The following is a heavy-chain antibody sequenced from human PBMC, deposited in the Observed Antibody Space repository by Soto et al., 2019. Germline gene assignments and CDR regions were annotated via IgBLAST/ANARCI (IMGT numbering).Heavy chain of an antibody. V-gene: IGHV4-39*01. J-gene: IGHJ3*02. Sequence: QLQLQESGPGLVKPSETLSLTCTVSGGSISSSSYYWGWIRQPPEKGLEWIGSIYYSGSTYYNPSLKSRVTISVDTSKNQFSLKLSSVTAADTAVYYCARHVSWFSWELLGDAFDIWGQGTMVTVSS. CDR1: GGSISSSSYY. CDR3: ARHVSWFSWELLGDAFDI. CDR2: IYYSGST. D-gene: IGHD1-26*01.